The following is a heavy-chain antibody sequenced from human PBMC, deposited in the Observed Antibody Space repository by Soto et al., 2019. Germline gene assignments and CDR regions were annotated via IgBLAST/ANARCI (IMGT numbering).Heavy chain of an antibody. CDR2: IYYSGST. D-gene: IGHD5-18*01. V-gene: IGHV4-39*01. CDR1: GGSISSSRYY. Sequence: QLQLQESGPGLVKPSETLSLTCTVSGGSISSSRYYWGWIRQPPGKGLEWVGSIYYSGSTYYNPSLKSRVTISVDTSKNQFSLKLSAVTAADTAVYYCARRYSYGYYFDYWGQGTLVTVSS. J-gene: IGHJ4*02. CDR3: ARRYSYGYYFDY.